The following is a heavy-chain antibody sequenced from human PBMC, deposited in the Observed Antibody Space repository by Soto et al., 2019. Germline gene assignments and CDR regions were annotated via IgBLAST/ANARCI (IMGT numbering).Heavy chain of an antibody. V-gene: IGHV4-59*08. CDR1: GGSISGYY. CDR3: ARPPSV. CDR2: IYNSET. Sequence: SETLSLTCTVSGGSISGYYWSWIRQPPGKGLVWIGYIYNSETNYNPSLRSRLTISADTSKNQFSLELRSMTAADTAVYYCARPPSVWGKGTTVTVSS. J-gene: IGHJ6*04.